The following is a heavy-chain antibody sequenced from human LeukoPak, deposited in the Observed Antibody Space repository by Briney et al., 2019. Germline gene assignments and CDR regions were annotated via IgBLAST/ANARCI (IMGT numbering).Heavy chain of an antibody. V-gene: IGHV4-59*01. J-gene: IGHJ5*02. D-gene: IGHD3-3*01. CDR3: ARVPDYDFWSALGRFDP. CDR2: IYYNGST. Sequence: PSETLSLTCTVSGGSISSYYWSWIRQPPGKGLEWIGYIYYNGSTNYNPSLKSRVTISVDTSKNQFSLKLSSVTAADTAVYYCARVPDYDFWSALGRFDPWGQGTLVTVSS. CDR1: GGSISSYY.